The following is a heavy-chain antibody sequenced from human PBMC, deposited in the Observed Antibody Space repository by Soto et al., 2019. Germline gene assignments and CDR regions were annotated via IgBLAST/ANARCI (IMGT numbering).Heavy chain of an antibody. CDR2: IKQDGTEK. CDR1: GFTFRNFW. V-gene: IGHV3-7*01. J-gene: IGHJ4*02. D-gene: IGHD6-13*01. Sequence: EVQLMESGGGLVQPGGSLRLSCATSGFTFRNFWMNWVRQAPGKGLEWVANIKQDGTEKNYVDSVKGRFTISRDNAENSLYLQMNSLRAEDTAVYYCAKTVENSRPIDYWGQGTLVTVSS. CDR3: AKTVENSRPIDY.